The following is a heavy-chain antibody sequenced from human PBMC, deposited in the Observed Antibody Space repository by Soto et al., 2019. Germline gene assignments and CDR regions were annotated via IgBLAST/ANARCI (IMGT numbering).Heavy chain of an antibody. D-gene: IGHD2-2*01. J-gene: IGHJ5*02. CDR1: GLTFSSYA. CDR3: AKNGGYCSSTSCYSAPPGWFDP. CDR2: ISGSGGST. V-gene: IGHV3-23*01. Sequence: PGGSLRLSCAASGLTFSSYAMIWVRQAPGKGLEWVSAISGSGGSTYYADSVKGRFTISRDNSKNTLYLQMNSLRAEDTAVYYCAKNGGYCSSTSCYSAPPGWFDPWGQGTLVTVSS.